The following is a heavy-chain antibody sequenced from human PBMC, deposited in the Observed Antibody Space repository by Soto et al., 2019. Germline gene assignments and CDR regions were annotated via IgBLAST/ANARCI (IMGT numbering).Heavy chain of an antibody. D-gene: IGHD5-12*01. CDR2: ISAHNGNT. Sequence: ASVKVSCKASGYTFTSYGIGWVRQAPGQGLEWMGWISAHNGNTNYAQMLQGRVTMTTDTSTSTAYMELRSLRSDDTAVYYCARTLVATNPNYDYWGQGTLVTVSS. CDR1: GYTFTSYG. J-gene: IGHJ4*02. V-gene: IGHV1-18*04. CDR3: ARTLVATNPNYDY.